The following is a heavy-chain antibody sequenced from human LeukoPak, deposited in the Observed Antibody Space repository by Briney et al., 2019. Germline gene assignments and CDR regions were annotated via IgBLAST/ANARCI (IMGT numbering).Heavy chain of an antibody. CDR3: ARNLNGDSHFDS. V-gene: IGHV3-20*04. CDR2: INWNGGST. CDR1: GFTFDDYG. Sequence: PGGSLRLSCAASGFTFDDYGMSWVRQAPGKGLERVSGINWNGGSTTYADSVKGRFTISRDNAKNSLYLQMNSLRAEDTALYYCARNLNGDSHFDSWGQGTLVTVAS. D-gene: IGHD4-17*01. J-gene: IGHJ4*02.